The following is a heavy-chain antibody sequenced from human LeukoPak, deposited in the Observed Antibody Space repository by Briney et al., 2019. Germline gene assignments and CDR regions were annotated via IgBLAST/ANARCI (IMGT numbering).Heavy chain of an antibody. D-gene: IGHD5-18*01. J-gene: IGHJ3*02. CDR1: EFTFSDYY. CDR3: ARDPRGYTHGGDAFDI. V-gene: IGHV3-11*01. CDR2: ISSRGSAI. Sequence: GGSLRLSCAASEFTFSDYYMSWIRQAPGKGLEWVSYISSRGSAIYYAASVKGRFAISRNNAKNSLYLQMNSLRAEDTAVYYCARDPRGYTHGGDAFDIWGRGTMVTVSS.